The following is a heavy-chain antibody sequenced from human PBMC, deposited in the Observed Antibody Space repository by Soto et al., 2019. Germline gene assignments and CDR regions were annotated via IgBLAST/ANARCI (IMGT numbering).Heavy chain of an antibody. V-gene: IGHV3-21*01. CDR2: ISSSSSYI. Sequence: EVQLVESGGGLVKPGGSLRLSCAASGFTFSSYSMNWVRQAPGKGLEWVSSISSSSSYIYYADSVKGRFTISRDNAKNSLCLQMNSLRAEDTALYYCARESGGSCYAYWGQGPLETVSS. CDR1: GFTFSSYS. CDR3: ARESGGSCYAY. D-gene: IGHD2-15*01. J-gene: IGHJ4*02.